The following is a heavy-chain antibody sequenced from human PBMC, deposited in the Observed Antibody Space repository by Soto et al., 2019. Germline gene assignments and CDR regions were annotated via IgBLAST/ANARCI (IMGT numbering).Heavy chain of an antibody. CDR2: INHSGST. V-gene: IGHV4-34*01. D-gene: IGHD3-10*01. Sequence: SETLSLTCAVYGGSFSGYYWSWIRQPPGKGLEWIGEINHSGSTNYNPSLKSRVTISVDTPKNQFSLKLSSVTAADTAVYYCARGPSLYYYGSGSLLGDYYGMDVWGQGTTVTVSS. CDR1: GGSFSGYY. CDR3: ARGPSLYYYGSGSLLGDYYGMDV. J-gene: IGHJ6*02.